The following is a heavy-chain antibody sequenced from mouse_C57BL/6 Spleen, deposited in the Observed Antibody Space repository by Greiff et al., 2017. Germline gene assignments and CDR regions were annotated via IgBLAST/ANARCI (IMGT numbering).Heavy chain of an antibody. Sequence: VQLQQSGAELVKPGASVKLSCKASGYTFTSYWMPWVKQRPGQGLEWIGMIHHNSGSTNYNEKFKSKATLTVDKSTSTAYLQLSSLKSEDSAVYYCAREDYGSSYGYMDVWGTGTSVTVSS. CDR3: AREDYGSSYGYMDV. CDR1: GYTFTSYW. CDR2: IHHNSGST. V-gene: IGHV1-64*01. J-gene: IGHJ1*03. D-gene: IGHD1-1*01.